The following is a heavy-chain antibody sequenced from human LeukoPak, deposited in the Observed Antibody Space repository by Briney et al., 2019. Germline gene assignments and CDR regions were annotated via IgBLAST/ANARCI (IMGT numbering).Heavy chain of an antibody. CDR3: ARGPPYDYGDNWFDP. Sequence: GASVKVSCKAPGYTFTSYDINWVRQATGQGLEWMGWMNPNSGNTGYAQKFHGRVTMTRNTSISTAYMELSSLRSEDTAVYYCARGPPYDYGDNWFDPRDREPWSPSPQ. CDR1: GYTFTSYD. V-gene: IGHV1-8*01. CDR2: MNPNSGNT. J-gene: IGHJ5*02. D-gene: IGHD4-17*01.